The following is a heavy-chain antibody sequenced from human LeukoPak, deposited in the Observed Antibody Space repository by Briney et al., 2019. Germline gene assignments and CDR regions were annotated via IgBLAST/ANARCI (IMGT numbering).Heavy chain of an antibody. CDR3: ARNLDWFNP. CDR1: GFTFSSYS. Sequence: GGSLRLSCAASGFTFSSYSMSWVRQAPGKGLEWVSYISTSSSTIYYADSVKGRFTISRDSAKHSLYLQMNSLRAEDTAVYYCARNLDWFNPWGQGTLVTVSS. J-gene: IGHJ5*02. V-gene: IGHV3-48*01. CDR2: ISTSSSTI. D-gene: IGHD3-16*01.